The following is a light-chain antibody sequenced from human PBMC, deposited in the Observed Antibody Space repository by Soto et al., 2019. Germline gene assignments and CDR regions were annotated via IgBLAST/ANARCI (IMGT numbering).Light chain of an antibody. CDR3: QDYNSWT. J-gene: IGKJ1*01. CDR1: QSISTW. V-gene: IGKV1-5*03. CDR2: KAS. Sequence: DIQMTQSPSTLSASVGDRGTITVRASQSISTWLSWYQQKPGKAPKVLIYKASNLQSGVSSRFSGSGSGTEFTLTISSLQPDDFATYYCQDYNSWTFGQGTKVDIK.